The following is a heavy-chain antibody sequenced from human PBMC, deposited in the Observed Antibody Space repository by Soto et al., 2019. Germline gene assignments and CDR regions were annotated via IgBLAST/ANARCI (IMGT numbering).Heavy chain of an antibody. J-gene: IGHJ3*02. D-gene: IGHD3-10*01. V-gene: IGHV3-48*04. Sequence: GGSLRLSCAASGFTFSSYTMNWVRQAPGKGLEWVSYISSSGSTIYYADSVKGRFTISRDNAKNSLYLQMNSLRGENTAVYYCVKHRGNPSGAFEIRGQGSLVTGSS. CDR3: VKHRGNPSGAFEI. CDR1: GFTFSSYT. CDR2: ISSSGSTI.